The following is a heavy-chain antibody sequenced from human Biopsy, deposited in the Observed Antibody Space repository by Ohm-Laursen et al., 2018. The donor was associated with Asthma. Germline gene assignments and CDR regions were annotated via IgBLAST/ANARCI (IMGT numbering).Heavy chain of an antibody. CDR3: ARAVDYSHYYGIDV. D-gene: IGHD3-10*01. Sequence: GSSVKVSCKTSGYTFNSAGITWVRQAPGQGLEWVGWISVYNGNTKVAQKLQDRATMITDTSTSTAYMELRSLRSDDTAVYFCARAVDYSHYYGIDVWGQGTTVTVS. CDR1: GYTFNSAG. V-gene: IGHV1-18*01. CDR2: ISVYNGNT. J-gene: IGHJ6*02.